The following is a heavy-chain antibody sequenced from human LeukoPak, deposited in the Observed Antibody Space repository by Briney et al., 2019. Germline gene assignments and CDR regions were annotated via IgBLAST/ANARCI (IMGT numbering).Heavy chain of an antibody. V-gene: IGHV3-23*01. CDR2: ISTEGGST. D-gene: IGHD3-16*01. J-gene: IGHJ4*02. CDR1: GFTFSRSA. CDR3: AKDWGHN. Sequence: GGSLRLSCAASGFTFSRSAMSWVRQAPGKGLEWVSFISTEGGSTYYAASVKGRFTFSRDNSMNTLYLQMNNVRAEDTALYYCAKDWGHNWGQGTQVTVSS.